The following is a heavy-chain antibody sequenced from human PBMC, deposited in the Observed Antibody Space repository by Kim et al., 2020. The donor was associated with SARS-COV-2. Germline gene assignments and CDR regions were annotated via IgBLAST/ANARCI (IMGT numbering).Heavy chain of an antibody. D-gene: IGHD3-22*01. Sequence: SETLSLTCTVSGGSISSSSYYWGWIRQPPGKGLEWIGSIYYSGSTYYNPSLKSRVTISVDTSKNQFSLKLSSVTAADTAVYYCAAGSYYYDSSGYDEFDYWGQGTLVTVSP. V-gene: IGHV4-39*01. CDR3: AAGSYYYDSSGYDEFDY. J-gene: IGHJ4*02. CDR2: IYYSGST. CDR1: GGSISSSSYY.